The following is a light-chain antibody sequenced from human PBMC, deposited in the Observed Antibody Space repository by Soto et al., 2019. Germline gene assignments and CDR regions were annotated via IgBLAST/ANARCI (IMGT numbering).Light chain of an antibody. Sequence: QSALTQPASVSGSPGQSITISCTGTSSDVGGDKFVSWYQQYPGKAPKVMIYEVSNRPSGVSNRFSGSKSGNTASLTISGLQAEDEAEYYCSSHTSSSTPYVFGTGTQLTVL. CDR2: EVS. CDR3: SSHTSSSTPYV. J-gene: IGLJ1*01. CDR1: SSDVGGDKF. V-gene: IGLV2-14*01.